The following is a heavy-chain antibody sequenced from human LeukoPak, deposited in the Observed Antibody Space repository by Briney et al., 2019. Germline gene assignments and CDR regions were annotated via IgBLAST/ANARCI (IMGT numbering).Heavy chain of an antibody. J-gene: IGHJ4*02. CDR3: ARDRGDYVWGSYRPEPYFDY. V-gene: IGHV1-18*01. Sequence: ASVKVSCKASGYTFTSYGISWVRQAPGQGLEWMGWIGAYNGNTNYAQKLQGRVTMTTDTSTSTVYMELSSLRSEDTAVYYCARDRGDYVWGSYRPEPYFDYWGQGTLVTVSS. CDR1: GYTFTSYG. D-gene: IGHD3-16*02. CDR2: IGAYNGNT.